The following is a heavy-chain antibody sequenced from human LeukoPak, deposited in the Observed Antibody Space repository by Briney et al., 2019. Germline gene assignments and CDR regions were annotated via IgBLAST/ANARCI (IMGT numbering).Heavy chain of an antibody. Sequence: GSLRLSCAASGFGFGQSEMNWVRQAPGKGLEWIAYISVRAGTIYYADSAEGRFTISRDDAKNSLYLQMNGLRVEDTAIYYCAKDFPHYYEVPHGMDVWGQGTTVTV. CDR1: GFGFGQSE. D-gene: IGHD3-22*01. V-gene: IGHV3-48*03. CDR3: AKDFPHYYEVPHGMDV. CDR2: ISVRAGTI. J-gene: IGHJ6*02.